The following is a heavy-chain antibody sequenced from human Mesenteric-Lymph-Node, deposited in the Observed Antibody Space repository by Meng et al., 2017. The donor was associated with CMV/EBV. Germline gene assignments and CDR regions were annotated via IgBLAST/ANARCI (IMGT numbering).Heavy chain of an antibody. CDR2: ISSSSSYI. V-gene: IGHV3-21*01. CDR3: ARAPPTYGWLLDY. Sequence: CAASGFTFSSYSMNWVRQAPGKGLEWVSSISSSSSYIYYADSVKGRFTISRDNAKNSLYLQMNSLRAEDTAVYYCARAPPTYGWLLDYWGQGTLVTVSS. CDR1: GFTFSSYS. D-gene: IGHD3-10*01. J-gene: IGHJ4*02.